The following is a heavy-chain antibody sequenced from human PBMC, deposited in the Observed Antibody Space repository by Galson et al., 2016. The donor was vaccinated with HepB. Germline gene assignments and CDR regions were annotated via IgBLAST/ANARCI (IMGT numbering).Heavy chain of an antibody. CDR2: IKEDGSDK. J-gene: IGHJ4*02. V-gene: IGHV3-7*03. D-gene: IGHD6-19*01. CDR3: ARDGITGWHADF. CDR1: GFSFNIHW. Sequence: LRLSCAASGFSFNIHWMYWVRQAPGKGLEWVASIKEDGSDKYYADSVEGRFTTSRDNAKRSLYLQMNSLRAEDTAVYYCARDGITGWHADFWGQGTLVTVSS.